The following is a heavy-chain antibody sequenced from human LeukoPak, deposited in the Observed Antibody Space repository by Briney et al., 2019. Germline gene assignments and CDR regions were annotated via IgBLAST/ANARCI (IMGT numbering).Heavy chain of an antibody. Sequence: SETLSLTCTVSGGSISSYYWSWIRQPPGKGLEWIGYIYYSSSTNYNPSLRSRVTISVDTSKNQFSLKLSSVTAADTAVYYCAREGIAVTGPTFDTWGQGTMVTVSS. CDR2: IYYSSST. CDR1: GGSISSYY. V-gene: IGHV4-59*01. CDR3: AREGIAVTGPTFDT. D-gene: IGHD6-19*01. J-gene: IGHJ3*02.